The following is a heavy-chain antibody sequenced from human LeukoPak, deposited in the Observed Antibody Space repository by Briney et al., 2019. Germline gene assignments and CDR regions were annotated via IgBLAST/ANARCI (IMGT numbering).Heavy chain of an antibody. CDR3: TSISGYCSGGSCSGRTHYYYYGMDV. V-gene: IGHV3-15*01. CDR2: IKSKTDGGTT. Sequence: GGSLRLSCVASGLTFRNAWMNWVRQAPGKGLEWVGRIKSKTDGGTTDYAAPVKGRFTISRDDSKNTLYLQMNSLKNEDTAVYYCTSISGYCSGGSCSGRTHYYYYGMDVWGQGTTVTVSS. J-gene: IGHJ6*02. D-gene: IGHD2-15*01. CDR1: GLTFRNAW.